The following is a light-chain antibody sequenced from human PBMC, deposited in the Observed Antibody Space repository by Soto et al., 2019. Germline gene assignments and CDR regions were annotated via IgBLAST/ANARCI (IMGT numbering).Light chain of an antibody. Sequence: ETVLTQSPATLSLSPGERATLSCRASHSLDSYLAWYQKKPGQAPRLLIYDTSNRASGIPARFSGSGSGTDFTLTISSLEPEDSAVYYCLHRSNWPTFGQGTKVEL. CDR3: LHRSNWPT. CDR2: DTS. CDR1: HSLDSY. J-gene: IGKJ1*01. V-gene: IGKV3-11*01.